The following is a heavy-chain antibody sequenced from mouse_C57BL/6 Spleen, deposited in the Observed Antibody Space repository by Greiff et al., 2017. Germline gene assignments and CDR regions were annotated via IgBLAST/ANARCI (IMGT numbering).Heavy chain of an antibody. CDR1: GYTFTDYE. CDR2: IDPETGGT. V-gene: IGHV1-15*01. D-gene: IGHD4-1*01. Sequence: QVQLQQSGAELVRPGASVTLSCKASGYTFTDYEMHWVKQTPVHGLEWIGAIDPETGGTAYNQKFKGKAILTADKSSSTAYMELRSLTSEDSAVXYCARGGTGLVYWGPGTPLTVSS. CDR3: ARGGTGLVY. J-gene: IGHJ2*01.